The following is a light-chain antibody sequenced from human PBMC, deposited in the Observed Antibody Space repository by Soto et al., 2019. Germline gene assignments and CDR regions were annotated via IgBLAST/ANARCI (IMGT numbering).Light chain of an antibody. CDR2: SNN. Sequence: SVLTQPPSASGAPGQRVTISCSGSGSNIGSYAVNWYQQLPGTAPKLLIYSNNQRPSGVPDRFSGSKSGTSASLAISGLQSEDEADYYCAAWDDSLNGGVFGGGTQLTVL. CDR3: AAWDDSLNGGV. V-gene: IGLV1-44*01. CDR1: GSNIGSYA. J-gene: IGLJ7*01.